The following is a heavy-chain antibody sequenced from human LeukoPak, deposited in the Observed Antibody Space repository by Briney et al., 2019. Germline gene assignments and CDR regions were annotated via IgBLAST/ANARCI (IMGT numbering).Heavy chain of an antibody. Sequence: GGSLRLSCAASGFTFSDYYMSWIRQAPGKGLEWVSYISSSGSTIYYADSVKGRFTISRDNAKNSLYLQMNSLRAEDTAVYYCARDRESSWLGGYYFDYWGQGTLVTVSS. CDR3: ARDRESSWLGGYYFDY. CDR2: ISSSGSTI. D-gene: IGHD6-13*01. CDR1: GFTFSDYY. V-gene: IGHV3-11*04. J-gene: IGHJ4*02.